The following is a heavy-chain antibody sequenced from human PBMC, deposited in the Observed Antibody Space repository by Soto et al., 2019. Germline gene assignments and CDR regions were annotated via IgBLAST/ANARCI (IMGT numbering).Heavy chain of an antibody. CDR2: ISSSSSTI. J-gene: IGHJ4*02. Sequence: EVQLVESGGGLVQPGGSLRLSCAASGFTFSSYSMNWVRQAPGKGLEWVSYISSSSSTIYYADSVKGRFTISRDNAKNSLYLQMNSLRAEDTAVYYCARWEYSSGWYFDYWGQGTLVTVSS. CDR3: ARWEYSSGWYFDY. V-gene: IGHV3-48*01. CDR1: GFTFSSYS. D-gene: IGHD6-19*01.